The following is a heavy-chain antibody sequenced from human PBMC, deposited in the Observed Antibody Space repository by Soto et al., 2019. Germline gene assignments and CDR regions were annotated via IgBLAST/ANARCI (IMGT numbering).Heavy chain of an antibody. CDR2: IYYGESA. J-gene: IGHJ1*01. CDR3: ARDDLEYGVNPLST. Sequence: QVQLQEWGPGLVKPSQTLSLSCSVSGVSITSGDYYWSWIRQSPGTGLEWIGYIYYGESAHYNPTLKCPILISIDTSKNQLSLKMTSVTAADTAVYYCARDDLEYGVNPLSTWGQGTLVTVSS. V-gene: IGHV4-30-4*08. D-gene: IGHD4-17*01. CDR1: GVSITSGDYY.